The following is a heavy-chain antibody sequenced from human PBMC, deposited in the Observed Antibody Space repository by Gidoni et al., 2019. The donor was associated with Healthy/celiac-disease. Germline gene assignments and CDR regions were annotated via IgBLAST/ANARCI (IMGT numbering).Heavy chain of an antibody. CDR3: ARPQWELLGCFQCWGAFDI. J-gene: IGHJ3*02. V-gene: IGHV1-69*01. CDR2: IIPIFGTA. Sequence: QVQLVQSGAEVTKPGPSVKVYCTASGGPLSSTAISWVRQAPGQGLEWMGGIIPIFGTANYAQKVQGRVTITADESTSTAYMELSSLRSEDTAVYYCARPQWELLGCFQCWGAFDIWGQGTMVTVSS. CDR1: GGPLSSTA. D-gene: IGHD1-26*01.